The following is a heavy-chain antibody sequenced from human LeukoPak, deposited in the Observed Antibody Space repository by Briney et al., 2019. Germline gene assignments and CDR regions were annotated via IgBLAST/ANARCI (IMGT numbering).Heavy chain of an antibody. Sequence: GASVKFSCKASGYTFTNFGISWVRQAPGQGLEWMGWISAYNGDTNYAQKFQGRVTMTTDTSMSTAYMELRSLRSDDTAVYYCAREADCGGTSCFEYWGQGTLVTVSS. CDR2: ISAYNGDT. J-gene: IGHJ4*02. V-gene: IGHV1-18*01. CDR1: GYTFTNFG. D-gene: IGHD2-2*01. CDR3: AREADCGGTSCFEY.